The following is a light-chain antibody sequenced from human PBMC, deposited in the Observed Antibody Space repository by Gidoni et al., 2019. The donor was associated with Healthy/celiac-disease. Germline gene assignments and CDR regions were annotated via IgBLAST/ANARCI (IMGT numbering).Light chain of an antibody. CDR3: QQNGSPLT. CDR1: QTVSSSY. Sequence: ELVLTQSPGTLSLSPGERATLSCRASQTVSSSYLAWYQQKPGQAPRLLIYGASSRATGIPDRFSGSGSGTDFTLTISRLEPEDFAVYYCQQNGSPLTFGGGTKVEIK. J-gene: IGKJ4*01. CDR2: GAS. V-gene: IGKV3-20*01.